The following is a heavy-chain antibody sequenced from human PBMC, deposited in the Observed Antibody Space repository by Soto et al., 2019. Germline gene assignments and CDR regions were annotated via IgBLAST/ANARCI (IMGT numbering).Heavy chain of an antibody. CDR3: ARGAYDDSGSYYYYYYYMDV. Sequence: ASVKVSCKASGYTFTSYDIYWVRQATGQGLEWMGWMNPNSGNTGYAQKFQGRVTMTRNTSISTAYMELSSLRSEDTAVYYCARGAYDDSGSYYYYYYYMDVWGKGTTVTVSS. V-gene: IGHV1-8*01. CDR1: GYTFTSYD. J-gene: IGHJ6*03. D-gene: IGHD3-10*01. CDR2: MNPNSGNT.